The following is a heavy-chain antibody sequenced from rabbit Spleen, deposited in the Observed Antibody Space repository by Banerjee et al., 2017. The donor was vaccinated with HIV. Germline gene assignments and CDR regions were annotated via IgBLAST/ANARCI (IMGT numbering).Heavy chain of an antibody. Sequence: QLEESGGGLVKPEGSLTLTCTASGSDISSYWICWVRQAPGKGLEWIGYIDPVFGIAVYASWVNGRFTISRDNAQNTLYLQLNSLTAADTATYFCVREVYHILGLWGPGTLVTVS. CDR3: VREVYHILGL. V-gene: IGHV1S7*01. CDR2: IDPVFGIA. D-gene: IGHD1-1*01. CDR1: GSDISSYW. J-gene: IGHJ6*01.